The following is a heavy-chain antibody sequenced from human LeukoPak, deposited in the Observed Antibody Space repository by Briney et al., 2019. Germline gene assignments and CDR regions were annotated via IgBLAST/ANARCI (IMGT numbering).Heavy chain of an antibody. Sequence: SVKVSCKASGGTFSSYAISWVRQAPGQGLEWMGRIIPILGIANYAQKFQGRVTITADKSTSTAYMELSSLRSEDTAVCYCARGDDYGDSFDYWGQGTLVTVSS. CDR3: ARGDDYGDSFDY. CDR1: GGTFSSYA. J-gene: IGHJ4*02. V-gene: IGHV1-69*04. D-gene: IGHD4-17*01. CDR2: IIPILGIA.